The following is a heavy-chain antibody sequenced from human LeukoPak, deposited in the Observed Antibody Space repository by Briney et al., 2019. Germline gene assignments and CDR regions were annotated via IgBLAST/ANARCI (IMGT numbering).Heavy chain of an antibody. V-gene: IGHV3-21*01. Sequence: PGGPLRLSCAASGFNFSSYNMNWVRQAPGKGLEWVSSISSSSSYIYYADSVKGRFTISRDNAKNSLYLQMNSLRAEDTAVYYCARILFFGVPLNCFDPWGQGTLVTVSS. CDR2: ISSSSSYI. J-gene: IGHJ5*02. D-gene: IGHD3-3*01. CDR1: GFNFSSYN. CDR3: ARILFFGVPLNCFDP.